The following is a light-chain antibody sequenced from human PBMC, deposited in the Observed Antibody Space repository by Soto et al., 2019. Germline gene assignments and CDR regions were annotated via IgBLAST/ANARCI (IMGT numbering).Light chain of an antibody. CDR3: SSYRSSSTLYV. CDR2: DVS. V-gene: IGLV2-14*03. J-gene: IGLJ1*01. CDR1: SSDVGNYNS. Sequence: QSVLTQPASVSGSPGQSITISCTGYSSDVGNYNSVSWYQQHPGRAPKLLIYDVSNRPSGVPNRFSGSKSGYTASLRISGLLADDEADYYCSSYRSSSTLYVFGSGTKLTVL.